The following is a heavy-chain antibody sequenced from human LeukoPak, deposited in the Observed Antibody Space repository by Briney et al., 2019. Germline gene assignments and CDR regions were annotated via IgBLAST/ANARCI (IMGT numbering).Heavy chain of an antibody. CDR2: INAGNGNT. D-gene: IGHD1-26*01. CDR3: ARDVARAIVGATGFDY. J-gene: IGHJ4*02. Sequence: ASVKVSCKASGYTFTSYAMHWVRQAPGQRLEWMGWINAGNGNTKYSQKFQGRVTITRDTSASTAYMELSSLRSEDTAVYYCARDVARAIVGATGFDYWGQGTLVTVSS. V-gene: IGHV1-3*01. CDR1: GYTFTSYA.